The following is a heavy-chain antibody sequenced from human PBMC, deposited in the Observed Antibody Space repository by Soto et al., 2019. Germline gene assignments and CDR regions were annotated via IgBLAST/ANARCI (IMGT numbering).Heavy chain of an antibody. J-gene: IGHJ3*02. CDR2: IYYSGST. V-gene: IGHV4-28*01. CDR3: ARKNGVLDAFDI. CDR1: GYSISSSNW. D-gene: IGHD4-17*01. Sequence: QVQLQESGPGLVKPSDTLSLTCAVSGYSISSSNWWGWIRQPPGKGLEWIGYIYYSGSTYYNPSLKSRVSIPVXXSKNQFSLKLSSVTAVDTAVYYCARKNGVLDAFDIWGQGTMVTVSS.